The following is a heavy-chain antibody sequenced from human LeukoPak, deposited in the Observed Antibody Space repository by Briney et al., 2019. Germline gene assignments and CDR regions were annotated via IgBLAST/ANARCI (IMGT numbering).Heavy chain of an antibody. Sequence: GGSLRLSCVASGFTFSSYEMNWVRQTPGKGLEWVSYISSSGSTIYYADSVKGRFTISRDNAKNSLYLQMNSLRAEDTAVYYCARDVYYYDSSGYYPVDYYYYYMDVWGKGTTVTISS. J-gene: IGHJ6*03. CDR3: ARDVYYYDSSGYYPVDYYYYYMDV. CDR2: ISSSGSTI. D-gene: IGHD3-22*01. CDR1: GFTFSSYE. V-gene: IGHV3-48*03.